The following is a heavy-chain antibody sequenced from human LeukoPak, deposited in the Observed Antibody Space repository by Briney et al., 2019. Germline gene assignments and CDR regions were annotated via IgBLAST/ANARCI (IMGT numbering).Heavy chain of an antibody. Sequence: GGSLRLSCAASGFTFSSYGMHWVRQAPGKGLEWVAVISYDGSNKYYADSVKGRFTISRDNSKNTLYLQMNSLGAEDTAVYYCVDWDPVDSWGQGTLVTVSS. J-gene: IGHJ5*01. CDR3: VDWDPVDS. V-gene: IGHV3-30*03. CDR2: ISYDGSNK. D-gene: IGHD3-9*01. CDR1: GFTFSSYG.